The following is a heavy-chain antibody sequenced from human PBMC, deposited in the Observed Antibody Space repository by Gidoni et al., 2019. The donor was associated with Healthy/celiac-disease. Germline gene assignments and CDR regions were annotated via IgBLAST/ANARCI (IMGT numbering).Heavy chain of an antibody. Sequence: QVQLVQSGAEVKKPGASVKDSCKASGYTFTSYGISWVRQAPGQGLEWMGWISAYNGNTNYAQKLQGRVTMTTDTSTSTAYMELRSLRSDDTAVYYCARDTDDILTGYYYRYYGMDVWGQGTTVTVSS. V-gene: IGHV1-18*01. CDR3: ARDTDDILTGYYYRYYGMDV. CDR1: GYTFTSYG. CDR2: ISAYNGNT. J-gene: IGHJ6*02. D-gene: IGHD3-9*01.